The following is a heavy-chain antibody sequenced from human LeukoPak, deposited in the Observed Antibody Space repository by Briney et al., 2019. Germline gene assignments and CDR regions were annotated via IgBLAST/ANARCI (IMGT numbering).Heavy chain of an antibody. CDR2: IRGNGET. CDR1: GLSFSSFA. D-gene: IGHD3-10*01. V-gene: IGHV3-23*01. CDR3: AKALYGSGSYYFDY. J-gene: IGHJ4*02. Sequence: PGGSLRLSCAASGLSFSSFAMSWVRQGPARGLEWVSSIRGNGETFYADSVKGRFTLSSDSSRNTVYFQLNNLRVEDTAVYYCAKALYGSGSYYFDYWGQGTLVTVSS.